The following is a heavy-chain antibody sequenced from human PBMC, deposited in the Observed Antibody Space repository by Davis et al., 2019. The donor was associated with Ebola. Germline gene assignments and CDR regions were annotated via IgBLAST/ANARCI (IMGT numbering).Heavy chain of an antibody. J-gene: IGHJ6*04. V-gene: IGHV3-23*01. CDR1: GFTFSSYS. D-gene: IGHD4-11*01. CDR2: ISGSGGSI. Sequence: GESLKISCAASGFTFSSYSMNWARQAPGKGLEWVSAISGSGGSIYYADSVKGRFTISRDNSKNTLYLQMNSLRAEDTAVYYCARVARTFYSNPLSYYYGMDVWGKGTTVTVSS. CDR3: ARVARTFYSNPLSYYYGMDV.